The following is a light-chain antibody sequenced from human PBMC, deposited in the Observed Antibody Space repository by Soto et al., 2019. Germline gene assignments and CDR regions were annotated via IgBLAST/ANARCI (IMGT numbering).Light chain of an antibody. CDR1: SSDVGGYNY. J-gene: IGLJ1*01. CDR2: DVS. CDR3: SSYTSSSTLGV. Sequence: LTQPASVSGSPGQSITISCTGTSSDVGGYNYVSWYQQHPGKAPKLMIYDVSNRPSGVSNRFSGSKSGNTASLTISGLQAEDEADYCCSSYTSSSTLGVFGTGTKVTVL. V-gene: IGLV2-14*01.